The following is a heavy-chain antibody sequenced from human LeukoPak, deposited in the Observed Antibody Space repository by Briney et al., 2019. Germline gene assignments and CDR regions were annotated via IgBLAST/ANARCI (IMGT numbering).Heavy chain of an antibody. CDR3: TTRALYSGSSSGDY. D-gene: IGHD1-26*01. J-gene: IGHJ4*02. CDR1: GFTFSSYG. V-gene: IGHV3-30*03. CDR2: VSSDGSIK. Sequence: GRSLRLSCAASGFTFSSYGMHWVRQAPGKGLEWVAVVSSDGSIKYYADSVKGRFAISRDNSKNTLYLQMNSLKTEDTAVYYCTTRALYSGSSSGDYWGQGTLVTVSS.